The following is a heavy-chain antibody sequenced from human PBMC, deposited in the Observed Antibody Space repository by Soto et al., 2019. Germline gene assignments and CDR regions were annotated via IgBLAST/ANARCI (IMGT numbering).Heavy chain of an antibody. Sequence: PGGSLRLSCVASGFTFRSYGIHWVRQAPGKGLEWVAVIWYDGSDKYYADSVKGRFTISRDNSKNTLYLQMNDLRAEDTALYYFARDLSSGGTYAFDIWGQGTMVTVS. CDR1: GFTFRSYG. J-gene: IGHJ3*02. CDR2: IWYDGSDK. CDR3: ARDLSSGGTYAFDI. V-gene: IGHV3-33*01. D-gene: IGHD2-15*01.